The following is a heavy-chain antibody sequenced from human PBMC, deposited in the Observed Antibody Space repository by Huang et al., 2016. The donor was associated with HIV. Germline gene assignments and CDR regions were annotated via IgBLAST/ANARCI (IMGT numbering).Heavy chain of an antibody. J-gene: IGHJ3*02. D-gene: IGHD3-22*01. V-gene: IGHV4-30-2*01. CDR1: GGYISSGGYS. CDR3: ARLTYYYAFDI. Sequence: QLQLQESGSGLVRPSQTLSLTCPVSGGYISSGGYSWAWIRQPPGKGLEWIGYILHRGTTNYNPSLKSRVSLSVDKSKNQFSRKLPSVTAADTAMYFCARLTYYYAFDIWGQGTMVTVSS. CDR2: ILHRGTT.